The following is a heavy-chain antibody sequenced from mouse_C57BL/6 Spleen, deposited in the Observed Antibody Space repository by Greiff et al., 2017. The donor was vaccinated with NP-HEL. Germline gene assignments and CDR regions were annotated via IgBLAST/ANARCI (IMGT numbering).Heavy chain of an antibody. CDR3: AIYYYGSSPAWFAY. CDR2: IYPSDSET. Sequence: QVQLQQPGAELVRPGSSVKLSCKASGYTFTSYWMDWVKQRPGQGLEWIGNIYPSDSETHYTQKFKDKATLTVDKSSSTAYMQLSSLTSEDSAVYYCAIYYYGSSPAWFAYWGQGTLVTVSA. J-gene: IGHJ3*01. D-gene: IGHD1-1*01. CDR1: GYTFTSYW. V-gene: IGHV1-61*01.